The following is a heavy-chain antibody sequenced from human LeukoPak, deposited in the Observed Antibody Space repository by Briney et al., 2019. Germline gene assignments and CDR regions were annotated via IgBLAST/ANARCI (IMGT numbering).Heavy chain of an antibody. V-gene: IGHV4-59*01. Sequence: SETLSLTCTVSGGSISSYYWSWIRPPPGKGLEWIGYIYYSGSTNYNPSLKSRVTISVDTSKNQSSLKLSSVTAADTAVYYCARDIPLTHWGQGTLVTVSS. J-gene: IGHJ4*02. CDR2: IYYSGST. CDR1: GGSISSYY. CDR3: ARDIPLTH.